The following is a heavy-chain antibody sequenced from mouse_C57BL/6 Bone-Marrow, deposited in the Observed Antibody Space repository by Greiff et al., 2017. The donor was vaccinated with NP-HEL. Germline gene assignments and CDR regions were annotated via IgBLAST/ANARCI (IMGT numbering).Heavy chain of an antibody. J-gene: IGHJ2*01. CDR2: IDPENGDT. CDR3: TPITTVVAHFDY. CDR1: GFNIKDDY. D-gene: IGHD1-1*01. V-gene: IGHV14-4*01. Sequence: VQLQQSGAELVRPGASVKLSCTASGFNIKDDYMHWVKQRPEQGLEWIGWIDPENGDTEYASKFQGKATITADTSSNTAYLQLSSLTSEDTAVYYCTPITTVVAHFDYWGLGTTLTVSS.